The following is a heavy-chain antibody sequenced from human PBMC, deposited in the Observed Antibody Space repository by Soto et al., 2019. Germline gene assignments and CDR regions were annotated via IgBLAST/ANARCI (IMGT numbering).Heavy chain of an antibody. J-gene: IGHJ4*02. CDR3: AKDLYDSSGYYYFDY. Sequence: GESLKISCAASGFTFSSYGMHWVRQAPGKGLEWVAVISYDGSNKYYADSVKGRFTISRDNSKNTLYLQMNSLRAEDTAVYYCAKDLYDSSGYYYFDYWGQGTLVTVSS. V-gene: IGHV3-30*18. CDR1: GFTFSSYG. CDR2: ISYDGSNK. D-gene: IGHD3-22*01.